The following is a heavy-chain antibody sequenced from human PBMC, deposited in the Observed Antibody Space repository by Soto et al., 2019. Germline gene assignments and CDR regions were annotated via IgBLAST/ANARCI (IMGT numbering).Heavy chain of an antibody. CDR1: GGSISSYY. J-gene: IGHJ6*02. V-gene: IGHV4-59*01. CDR2: IYYSGST. CDR3: ARGLGIQQLLGDV. Sequence: QVQLQESGPGLVKPSETLSLTCTASGGSISSYYWSWIRQPPGKGLEWIGYIYYSGSTNYNPSLKSRVMMSVDTSKNQFARKLSSVTAAETAVYYCARGLGIQQLLGDVWGQGTTVTVSS. D-gene: IGHD2-2*01.